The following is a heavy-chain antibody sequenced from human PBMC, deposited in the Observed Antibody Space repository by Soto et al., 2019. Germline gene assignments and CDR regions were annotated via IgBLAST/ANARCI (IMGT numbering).Heavy chain of an antibody. V-gene: IGHV3-30-3*01. D-gene: IGHD5-18*01. CDR1: GFTFSSYA. CDR3: AREGGYSDGNYFDY. CDR2: ISYDGSNK. Sequence: QVQLVESGGGVVQPGRSLRLSCAASGFTFSSYAMHWVRQAPGKGLEWVAVISYDGSNKYYADSVKGRFTISRDNSKNTLYLQMNSLRAEDTAVYYCAREGGYSDGNYFDYWGQGTLVTVSS. J-gene: IGHJ4*02.